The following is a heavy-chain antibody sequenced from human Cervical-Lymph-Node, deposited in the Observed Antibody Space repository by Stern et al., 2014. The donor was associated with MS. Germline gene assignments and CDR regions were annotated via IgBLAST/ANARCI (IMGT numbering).Heavy chain of an antibody. CDR3: ARERKVERSSRLLVSFDV. D-gene: IGHD1-1*01. CDR1: GASFSDNY. V-gene: IGHV4-34*01. J-gene: IGHJ3*01. Sequence: VQLQQWGAGLLRPSETLSLTCAVQGASFSDNYWSWIRQTPGKGLEWIGEINSIGATTYNPSLMSRATLSVAPSRNQSSLKLSSLTAADTAMYYCARERKVERSSRLLVSFDVWGQGTLVTVSS. CDR2: INSIGAT.